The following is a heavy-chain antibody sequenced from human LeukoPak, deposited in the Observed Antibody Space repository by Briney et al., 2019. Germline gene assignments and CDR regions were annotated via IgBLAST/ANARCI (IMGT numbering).Heavy chain of an antibody. V-gene: IGHV4-39*01. J-gene: IGHJ4*02. D-gene: IGHD2/OR15-2a*01. CDR2: IYYSGDA. Sequence: PSETLSLTCSVYTGSISGTNYYWGWIRQPPGKGLEWIGTIYYSGDAYYNPSLKSRASISVDTSKNRFSLKLNSVTAADTAVYFCARHENIIIVPTAHAFDYWGQGTLVTVSS. CDR3: ARHENIIIVPTAHAFDY. CDR1: TGSISGTNYY.